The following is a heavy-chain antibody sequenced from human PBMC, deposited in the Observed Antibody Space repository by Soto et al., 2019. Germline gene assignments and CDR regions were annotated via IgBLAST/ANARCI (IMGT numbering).Heavy chain of an antibody. CDR3: WDSDGYSAWDY. V-gene: IGHV3-15*07. J-gene: IGHJ4*02. D-gene: IGHD4-17*01. Sequence: EVQLVESGGGLVKPGGSLGLSCAASGLIFSKAWMKWVRQAPGKGLEWVGRIRSKADGGTADYAAPVKDRFTISRDDSKNTVYLQIDGLKIEDTAVYYCWDSDGYSAWDYWGQGTLVTVSS. CDR1: GLIFSKAW. CDR2: IRSKADGGTA.